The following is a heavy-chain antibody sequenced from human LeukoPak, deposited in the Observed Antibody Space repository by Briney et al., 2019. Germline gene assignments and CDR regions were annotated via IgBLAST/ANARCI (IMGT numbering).Heavy chain of an antibody. Sequence: PSETLSLTCAVYGVSFSGYYWSWIRQPPGKGLEWIGEINHTGSTNYNPSLKSRVTIAVDTSKNQFSLKLSSVTAADTAMYYCARGEAGYCSSTSCYGFRWFDPWGQGTLVTVSS. V-gene: IGHV4-34*01. CDR3: ARGEAGYCSSTSCYGFRWFDP. D-gene: IGHD2-2*01. J-gene: IGHJ5*02. CDR1: GVSFSGYY. CDR2: INHTGST.